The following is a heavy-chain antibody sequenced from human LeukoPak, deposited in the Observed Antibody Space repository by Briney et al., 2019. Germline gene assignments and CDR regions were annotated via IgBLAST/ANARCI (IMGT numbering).Heavy chain of an antibody. D-gene: IGHD6-13*01. CDR3: ARVSGRIAALDY. V-gene: IGHV4-38-2*02. Sequence: SETLSLTCTVSGGSISGYYWGWIRQPPGKGLEWIGSIYHSGSTYYNPSLKSRVTISVDTSKNQFSLKLSSVTAADTAVYYCARVSGRIAALDYWGQGTLVTVSS. CDR2: IYHSGST. J-gene: IGHJ4*02. CDR1: GGSISGYY.